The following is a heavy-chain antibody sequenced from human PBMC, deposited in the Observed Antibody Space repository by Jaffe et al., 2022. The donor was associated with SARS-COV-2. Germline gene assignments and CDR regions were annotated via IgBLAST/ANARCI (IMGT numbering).Heavy chain of an antibody. J-gene: IGHJ6*02. CDR2: INPSGGST. CDR1: GYTFTSYY. CDR3: ARDVHSSWGRNYYYYGMDV. Sequence: QVQLVQSGAEVKKPGASVKVSCKASGYTFTSYYMHWVRQAPGQGLEWMGIINPSGGSTSYAQKFQGRVTMTRDTSTSTVYMELSSLRSEDTAVYYCARDVHSSWGRNYYYYGMDVWGQGTTVTVSS. V-gene: IGHV1-46*01. D-gene: IGHD6-13*01.